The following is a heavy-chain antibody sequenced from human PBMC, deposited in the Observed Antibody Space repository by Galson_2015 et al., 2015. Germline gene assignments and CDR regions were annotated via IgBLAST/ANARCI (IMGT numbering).Heavy chain of an antibody. CDR2: IWYDGSNK. CDR1: GFTFSSYG. J-gene: IGHJ6*02. CDR3: AREGPGFRMTTNPQNYYYGMDV. D-gene: IGHD4-11*01. V-gene: IGHV3-33*01. Sequence: SLRLSCAASGFTFSSYGMHWVRQAPGKGLEWVAVIWYDGSNKYYADSVKGRFTISRDNSKNTLYLQMNSLRAEDTAVYYCAREGPGFRMTTNPQNYYYGMDVWGQGTTVTVSS.